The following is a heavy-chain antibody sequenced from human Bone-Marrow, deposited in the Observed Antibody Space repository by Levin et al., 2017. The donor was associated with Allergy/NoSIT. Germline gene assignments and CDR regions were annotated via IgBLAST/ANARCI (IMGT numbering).Heavy chain of an antibody. CDR1: GFTFSSYN. CDR3: VSGQWSYFQH. D-gene: IGHD2-15*01. V-gene: IGHV3-21*01. CDR2: ISSSNSYI. Sequence: PGGSLRLSCAASGFTFSSYNMNWVRQAPGKGLEWVSFISSSNSYIHYTDSVKGRFTISRDNAKNSLYLQMNSLRAEDTAVYYCVSGQWSYFQHWGQGTLVTVSS. J-gene: IGHJ1*01.